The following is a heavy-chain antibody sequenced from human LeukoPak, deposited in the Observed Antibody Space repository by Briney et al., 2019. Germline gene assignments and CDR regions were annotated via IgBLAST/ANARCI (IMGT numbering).Heavy chain of an antibody. CDR3: ASLTVAGTGWYFDL. V-gene: IGHV4-4*07. CDR2: IYTSGST. Sequence: PSETLSLTCTVSGGSISSYYWSWIRQPAGKGLEWIGRIYTSGSTNYNPSLKSRVTMSVDTSKNQFSLKLSSVTAADTAVYYCASLTVAGTGWYFDLWGRGTLVTVSS. CDR1: GGSISSYY. D-gene: IGHD6-19*01. J-gene: IGHJ2*01.